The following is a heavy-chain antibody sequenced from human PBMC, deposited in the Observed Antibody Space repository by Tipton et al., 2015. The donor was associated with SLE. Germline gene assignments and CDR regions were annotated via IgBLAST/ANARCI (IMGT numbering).Heavy chain of an antibody. CDR3: ARGIKAGTDY. CDR2: IYYSGSP. CDR1: GGSISRYY. J-gene: IGHJ4*02. V-gene: IGHV4-59*01. Sequence: TLSLPCTVSGGSISRYYSSWLPLPPGKGLEWIGYIYYSGSPNYNPSLTSRATISVDTAKNQFSLKVGSVPDADTAVYYCARGIKAGTDYWGQGTLVTVSS. D-gene: IGHD6-19*01.